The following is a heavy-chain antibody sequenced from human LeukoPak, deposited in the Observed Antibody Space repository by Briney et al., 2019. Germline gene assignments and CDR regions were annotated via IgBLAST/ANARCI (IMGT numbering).Heavy chain of an antibody. V-gene: IGHV3-7*01. CDR2: ITQDGSEK. Sequence: GGSLRLSCAASGFTFSSYWMSWVRQAPGKGLEWVANITQDGSEKYYVDSVKGRFTISRDNAKNSLYLQMNSLRAEDTAVYNCASKTDYYGSGSYRYWGQGTLVTVSS. D-gene: IGHD3-10*01. J-gene: IGHJ4*02. CDR1: GFTFSSYW. CDR3: ASKTDYYGSGSYRY.